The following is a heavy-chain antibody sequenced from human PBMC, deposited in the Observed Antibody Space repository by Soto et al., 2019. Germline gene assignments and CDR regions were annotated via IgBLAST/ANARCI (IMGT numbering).Heavy chain of an antibody. D-gene: IGHD1-7*01. V-gene: IGHV3-11*01. Sequence: PGGSLRLSCAASGFTFSDYYMSWIRQAPGKGLEWVSYISSSGNTIYYADSVKGRFTISRDNVKNSLYLQMNSLRVEDTAVYYCARNYQRRPFDYWGQGTLVTVSS. J-gene: IGHJ4*02. CDR3: ARNYQRRPFDY. CDR1: GFTFSDYY. CDR2: ISSSGNTI.